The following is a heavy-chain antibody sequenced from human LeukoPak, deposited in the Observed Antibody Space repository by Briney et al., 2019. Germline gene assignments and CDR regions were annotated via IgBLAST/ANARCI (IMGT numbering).Heavy chain of an antibody. Sequence: ASVKVSCKASGGTFSSYAISWVRQAPGQGLEWMGRIIPILGIANYAQKFQGRVTITADKSTCTAYMELSSLRSEDTAVFYCARLLGAIGSSLRYYDMDVWGQGTTVSVSS. D-gene: IGHD1-26*01. CDR2: IIPILGIA. CDR3: ARLLGAIGSSLRYYDMDV. V-gene: IGHV1-69*04. CDR1: GGTFSSYA. J-gene: IGHJ6*02.